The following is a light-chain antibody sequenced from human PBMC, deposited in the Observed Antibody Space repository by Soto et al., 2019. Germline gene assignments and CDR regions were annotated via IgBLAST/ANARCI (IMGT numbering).Light chain of an antibody. Sequence: QSVLTQPPSASGSPGQSVTISCTGTSSDVGVYNYVSWYQQHPGKAPKLMIYEVSKRPSGVPDRFSGSKSGNTASLTVSGLQAEDGADYYCRSFAGNNNLVFGGGTQLTGL. CDR2: EVS. CDR3: RSFAGNNNLV. V-gene: IGLV2-8*01. CDR1: SSDVGVYNY. J-gene: IGLJ2*01.